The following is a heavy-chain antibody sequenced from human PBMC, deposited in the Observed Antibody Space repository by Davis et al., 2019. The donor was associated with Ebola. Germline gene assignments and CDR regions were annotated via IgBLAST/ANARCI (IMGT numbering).Heavy chain of an antibody. Sequence: ASVKVSCKASGYTFTSYGISWVRQPPGQGPEWMGWISAYNGNTNYAQKLQVRVTMTTDTSTSTAYMELRSLRSDDQAVYYCSGDRGRGFADYWGQGTLVTVSS. CDR1: GYTFTSYG. CDR3: SGDRGRGFADY. V-gene: IGHV1-18*01. CDR2: ISAYNGNT. D-gene: IGHD3-3*01. J-gene: IGHJ4*02.